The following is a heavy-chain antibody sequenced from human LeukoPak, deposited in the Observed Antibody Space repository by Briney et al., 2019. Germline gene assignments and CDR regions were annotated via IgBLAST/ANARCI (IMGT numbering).Heavy chain of an antibody. Sequence: SVKVSCKASGGTXSSYAISRVRQAPGQGLEWMERIIPILGIANYAQKFQGRVTITADKSTSTAYMELSSLRSEDTAVYYCARDTSRYGPHSIWGQGTLVTVSS. J-gene: IGHJ4*02. CDR3: ARDTSRYGPHSI. D-gene: IGHD3-10*01. V-gene: IGHV1-69*04. CDR1: GGTXSSYA. CDR2: IIPILGIA.